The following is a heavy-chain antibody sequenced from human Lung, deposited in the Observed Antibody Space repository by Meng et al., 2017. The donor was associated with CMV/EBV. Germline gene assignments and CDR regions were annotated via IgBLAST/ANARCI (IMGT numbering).Heavy chain of an antibody. CDR1: GFSLSSYW. Sequence: GESXKISXAASGFSLSSYWMGWLRQSPGKGLDWVAYISQDGSELYYVDSVKGRFTISRDNAKNSLFLQMHNLGAEDTAVYHCARDKGDFTIWFDPWGQGTLVTVSS. V-gene: IGHV3-7*01. J-gene: IGHJ5*02. D-gene: IGHD2-21*02. CDR3: ARDKGDFTIWFDP. CDR2: ISQDGSEL.